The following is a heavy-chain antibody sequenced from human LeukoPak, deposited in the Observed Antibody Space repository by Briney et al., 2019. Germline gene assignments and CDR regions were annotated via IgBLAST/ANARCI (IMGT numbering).Heavy chain of an antibody. J-gene: IGHJ3*02. CDR1: AVSINTISDY. V-gene: IGHV4-39*07. CDR2: VYYTGST. Sequence: PSETLSLTCSVSAVSINTISDYWGWVRQPPGKGLEWIGSVYYTGSTYYNAPFKSRVTISIDTSKNQFSLSLSAVTAADTAMYYCAREDAVSSDDAFDIWGQGTMVTVSS. CDR3: AREDAVSSDDAFDI. D-gene: IGHD6-19*01.